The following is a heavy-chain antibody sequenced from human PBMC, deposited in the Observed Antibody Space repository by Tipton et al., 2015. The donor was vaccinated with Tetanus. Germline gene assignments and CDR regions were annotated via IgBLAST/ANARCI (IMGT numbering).Heavy chain of an antibody. D-gene: IGHD5-18*01. Sequence: TLSLTCTVSGGSISSGSYYWSWIRQHPGKGLEWIGYIDHSGSTYYNASLKSRVAISLDTSKIQFSLTLTSVTAADTAVYYCARVFTRGYTYGTTFDYWGQGTLVTVSS. J-gene: IGHJ4*02. CDR2: IDHSGST. V-gene: IGHV4-31*03. CDR1: GGSISSGSYY. CDR3: ARVFTRGYTYGTTFDY.